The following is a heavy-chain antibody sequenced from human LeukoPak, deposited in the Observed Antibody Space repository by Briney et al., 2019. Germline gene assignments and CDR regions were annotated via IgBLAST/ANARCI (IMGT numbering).Heavy chain of an antibody. CDR2: INPNSGGT. CDR3: AGGPYSSSWDFDY. Sequence: ASVKVSCKASGYTFTGYYMHWVRQAPGQGLEWMGWINPNSGGTNYAQKFQGRVTMTRDTSISTAYMELSRLRSDDTAVYYCAGGPYSSSWDFDYWGQGTLVTVSS. V-gene: IGHV1-2*02. CDR1: GYTFTGYY. D-gene: IGHD6-13*01. J-gene: IGHJ4*02.